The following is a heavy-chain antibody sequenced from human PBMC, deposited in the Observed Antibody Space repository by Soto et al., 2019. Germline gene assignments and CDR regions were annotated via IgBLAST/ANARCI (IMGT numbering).Heavy chain of an antibody. CDR1: SGSIRSGGYS. CDR3: ARVPDR. V-gene: IGHV4-30-2*01. D-gene: IGHD2-2*01. CDR2: IYHTGST. J-gene: IGHJ5*02. Sequence: QLQLPESGSGLVKPSQTLSPTCAVSSGSIRSGGYSWSWLRQPPGKGLEWIGYIYHTGSTYYNPSLRSRVAISVDRSKNQFSLKLSSVTAADTAVYYCARVPDRWGQGTLVTVSS.